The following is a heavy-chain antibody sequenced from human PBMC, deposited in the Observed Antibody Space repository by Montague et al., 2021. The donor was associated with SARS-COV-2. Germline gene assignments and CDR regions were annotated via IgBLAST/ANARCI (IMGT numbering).Heavy chain of an antibody. V-gene: IGHV4-59*08. CDR2: IHYTGSA. D-gene: IGHD6-19*01. CDR3: ARHLAVGTSGFDI. CDR1: GGSINNYY. Sequence: SETLSLTCTVSGGSINNYYWSCIRHPPEKGPEWIAFIHYTGSANYNPSLKSRATISVDPYKNQCSLKLTSVTTADAALYYCARHLAVGTSGFDIWGQGTMVTVSS. J-gene: IGHJ3*02.